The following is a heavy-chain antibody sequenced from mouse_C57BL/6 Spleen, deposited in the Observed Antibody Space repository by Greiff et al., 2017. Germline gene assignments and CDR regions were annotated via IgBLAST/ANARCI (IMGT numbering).Heavy chain of an antibody. CDR1: GFTFSDYG. CDR2: ISNLAYSI. J-gene: IGHJ1*03. Sequence: EVMLVESGGGLVQPGGSLKLSCAASGFTFSDYGMAWVRQAPRKGPEWVAFISNLAYSIYYADTVTGRFTISRENAKNTLYLEMSSLRSEDTAMYYCARRNGTGYFDVWGTGTTVTVSS. V-gene: IGHV5-15*04. D-gene: IGHD2-1*01. CDR3: ARRNGTGYFDV.